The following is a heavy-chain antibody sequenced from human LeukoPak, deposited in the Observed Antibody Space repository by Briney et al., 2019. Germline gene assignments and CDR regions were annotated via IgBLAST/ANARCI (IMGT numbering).Heavy chain of an antibody. V-gene: IGHV4-38-2*01. J-gene: IGHJ4*02. D-gene: IGHD3-10*01. Sequence: SETLSLTCAVSGTSINSHYFWNWIRQSPGKGLEWIASIRHRGDSYYNPSLKSRVTISLDTSRNQFSLSLTSVTAADNAVYYCATCAPYLAGGFDYWGQGSLVTVSS. CDR1: GTSINSHYF. CDR2: IRHRGDS. CDR3: ATCAPYLAGGFDY.